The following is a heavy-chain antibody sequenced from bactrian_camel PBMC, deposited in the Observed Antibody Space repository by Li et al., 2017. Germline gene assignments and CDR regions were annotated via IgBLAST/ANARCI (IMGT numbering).Heavy chain of an antibody. D-gene: IGHD6*01. Sequence: HVQLVESGGGSAEAGGSMRLSCSVSEYSFNSRCVGWFRQLPGKEREGVAVMHILGEDKVYHDSVKGRFTISKDNAKNTVYLQMNSLKPEDTAMYYCAADDPLPYGGSWCGLGYYEYNYWGQGTQVTVSS. CDR2: MHILGEDK. CDR3: AADDPLPYGGSWCGLGYYEYNY. CDR1: EYSFNSRC. V-gene: IGHV3-3*01. J-gene: IGHJ4*01.